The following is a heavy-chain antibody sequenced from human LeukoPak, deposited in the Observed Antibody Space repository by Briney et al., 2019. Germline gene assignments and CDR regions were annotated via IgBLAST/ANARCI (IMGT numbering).Heavy chain of an antibody. CDR1: GFTVSSNY. CDR2: IYSGGST. CDR3: ARANGSGSSGATDY. Sequence: GGSLRLSCAASGFTVSSNYMSWVRQAPGKGLEWVSVIYSGGSTYYADSVKGRFTISRDNSKNTLYLQMNSLRAEVTAVYYCARANGSGSSGATDYWGQGTLVTVSS. J-gene: IGHJ4*02. V-gene: IGHV3-66*01. D-gene: IGHD3-10*01.